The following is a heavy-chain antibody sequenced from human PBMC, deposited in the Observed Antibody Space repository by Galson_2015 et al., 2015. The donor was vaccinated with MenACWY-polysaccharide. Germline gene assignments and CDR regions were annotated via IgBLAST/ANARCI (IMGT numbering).Heavy chain of an antibody. V-gene: IGHV1-8*01. J-gene: IGHJ4*02. CDR2: VNPNSGNT. Sequence: SVKVSCKASGYKFTSYDINWVRQATGQGLEWMGWVNPNSGNTGYAQKFQGRVTMTSNSAMTTAYMELNSLRSEDTAVYYCARIIARKYTFADSWGQGTLVTVSS. D-gene: IGHD2-21*01. CDR1: GYKFTSYD. CDR3: ARIIARKYTFADS.